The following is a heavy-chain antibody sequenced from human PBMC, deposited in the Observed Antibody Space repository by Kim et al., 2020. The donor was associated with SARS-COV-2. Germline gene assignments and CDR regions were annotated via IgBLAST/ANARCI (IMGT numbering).Heavy chain of an antibody. CDR2: IIPILGIA. J-gene: IGHJ4*02. CDR3: ARDGYYDILTGYYKPSAFDY. CDR1: GGTFSSYA. D-gene: IGHD3-9*01. Sequence: SVKVSCKASGGTFSSYAINWVRQAPGQGLEWMGRIIPILGIANYAQKFQGRVTITADKSTSTAYMELSSLRSEDTAVYYCARDGYYDILTGYYKPSAFDYWGQGTLVTVSS. V-gene: IGHV1-69*04.